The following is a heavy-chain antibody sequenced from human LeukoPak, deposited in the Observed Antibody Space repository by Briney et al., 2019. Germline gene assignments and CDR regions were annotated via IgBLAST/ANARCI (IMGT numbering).Heavy chain of an antibody. V-gene: IGHV3-20*04. J-gene: IGHJ4*02. D-gene: IGHD5-12*01. CDR1: GFTFDDYG. CDR2: INWDGGST. Sequence: PGGSLRLSCAAYGFTFDDYGMSWVRQAPGKGLEGVSGINWDGGSTGYEDSVKGRFTISRDNAKNSLYLQMNSLRAEDTALYYCARVGGYSDYDQRYWGQGTLVTVSS. CDR3: ARVGGYSDYDQRY.